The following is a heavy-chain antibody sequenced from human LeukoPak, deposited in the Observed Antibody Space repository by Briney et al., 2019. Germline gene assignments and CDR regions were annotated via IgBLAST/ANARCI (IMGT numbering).Heavy chain of an antibody. V-gene: IGHV3-30*03. J-gene: IGHJ4*02. D-gene: IGHD1-26*01. CDR1: GFTFNPHH. CDR3: ARQSLGASGLDH. Sequence: GGSLRLSCAVSGFTFNPHHIHWVRRAPNKGLDWVAVVPHDGTSPSHAASVNGRFTISRDNSKDTVFLQMNSLRVDDTAIYYCARQSLGASGLDHWGQGVLVTVSS. CDR2: VPHDGTSP.